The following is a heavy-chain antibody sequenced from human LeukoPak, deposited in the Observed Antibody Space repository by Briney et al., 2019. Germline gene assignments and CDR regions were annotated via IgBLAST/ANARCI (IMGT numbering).Heavy chain of an antibody. J-gene: IGHJ6*02. CDR2: IYHSGST. CDR1: GCSISSGGYS. V-gene: IGHV4-30-2*01. D-gene: IGHD1-14*01. CDR3: ARVTSSYYYYGMDV. Sequence: SQTLSLTCAVSGCSISSGGYSWSWIRQPPGKGLEWIGYIYHSGSTYYNPSLKSRVTISVDRSKNQFSLKLSSVTAADTAVYYCARVTSSYYYYGMDVWGQGTTVTVSS.